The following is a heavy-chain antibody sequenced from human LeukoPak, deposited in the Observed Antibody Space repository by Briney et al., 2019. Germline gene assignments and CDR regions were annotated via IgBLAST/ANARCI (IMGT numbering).Heavy chain of an antibody. CDR1: GFTFSTYG. CDR2: ISGSGSST. D-gene: IGHD3-22*01. J-gene: IGHJ4*02. V-gene: IGHV3-23*01. Sequence: PGGSLRLSCAASGFTFSTYGMSWVRQAPGKGLEWVSGISGSGSSTDYADSVKGRFTISRDNSKNTLYLQMNSLRAEDTAVYYCAKTRYYYDSSGYGDWGQGTLATVSS. CDR3: AKTRYYYDSSGYGD.